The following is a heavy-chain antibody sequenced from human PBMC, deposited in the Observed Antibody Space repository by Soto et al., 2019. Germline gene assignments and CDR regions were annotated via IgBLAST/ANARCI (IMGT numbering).Heavy chain of an antibody. D-gene: IGHD4-17*01. CDR1: GYTFSSYG. CDR2: ISAYNGNT. CDR3: AREGLVLVPTTVNSDYYYYAMDV. J-gene: IGHJ6*02. V-gene: IGHV1-18*03. Sequence: ASVKVSCKASGYTFSSYGITWVRQAPGQGLEWMGWISAYNGNTNYARKLQGRVTMTTDTSTSTAYMELSTLRPDDMAVYYCAREGLVLVPTTVNSDYYYYAMDVWGQGTTVTVSS.